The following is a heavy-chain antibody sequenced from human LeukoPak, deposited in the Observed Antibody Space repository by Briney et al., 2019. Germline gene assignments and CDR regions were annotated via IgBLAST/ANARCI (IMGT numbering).Heavy chain of an antibody. D-gene: IGHD2-2*01. CDR3: ARAPQECTSTSCPLGY. J-gene: IGHJ4*02. Sequence: ASVKVSCKASGYTFTSYGITWVRQAPGQGLEWVAWISADSGNTNYAHQKLQGRVTLTRDTSTSTAYMELRSLRSDDTAVFYCARAPQECTSTSCPLGYWGQGTLVSVSS. CDR1: GYTFTSYG. V-gene: IGHV1-18*01. CDR2: ISADSGNT.